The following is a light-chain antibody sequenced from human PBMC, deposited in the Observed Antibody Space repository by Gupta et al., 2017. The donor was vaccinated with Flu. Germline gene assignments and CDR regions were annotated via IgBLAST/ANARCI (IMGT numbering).Light chain of an antibody. V-gene: IGKV1-33*01. J-gene: IGKJ5*01. Sequence: DIQMTQSPSSLSASVGDRVTITCQASQDIRNYLNWYQQKPGKAPKLLIYDASNLETGVPSRFSGSGSGTXFSFTIXSLQPEDIAAYFCQQYDSLSITFGXGTRLEIK. CDR2: DAS. CDR1: QDIRNY. CDR3: QQYDSLSIT.